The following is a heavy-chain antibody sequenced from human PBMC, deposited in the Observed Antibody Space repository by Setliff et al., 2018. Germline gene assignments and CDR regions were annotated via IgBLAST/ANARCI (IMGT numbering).Heavy chain of an antibody. J-gene: IGHJ4*02. CDR1: GYRFTSYW. D-gene: IGHD2-15*01. CDR2: IYPGDSDT. Sequence: GESLKISCKGSGYRFTSYWIGWVRQMPGKGLEWMGIIYPGDSDTRYSPSFRGQVTISADRSISTAYLQWRSLKASDTAMYYCARVGTAGGYYFDFWGQGALVTVSS. CDR3: ARVGTAGGYYFDF. V-gene: IGHV5-51*01.